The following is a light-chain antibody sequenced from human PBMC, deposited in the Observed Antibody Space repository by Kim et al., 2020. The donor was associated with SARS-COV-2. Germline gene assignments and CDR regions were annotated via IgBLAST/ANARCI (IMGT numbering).Light chain of an antibody. J-gene: IGLJ1*01. V-gene: IGLV3-1*01. CDR2: QDG. CDR3: QAWDSNTAV. CDR1: KWGEKY. Sequence: SVSPGQTASIACSGEKWGEKYACWYQHKPGQSPVLVIYQDGKRPSGIPERFSGSNSGNTATLTIRGTQPMDEADYFCQAWDSNTAVFGTGTKVTVL.